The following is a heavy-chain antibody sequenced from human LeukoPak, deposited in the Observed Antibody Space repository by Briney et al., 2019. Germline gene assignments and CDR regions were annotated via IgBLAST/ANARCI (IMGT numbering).Heavy chain of an antibody. D-gene: IGHD5-12*01. CDR3: ARDWGSTGYDLYDS. CDR1: GFTFSDYY. Sequence: TGGSLRLSCAASGFTFSDYYMSWIRQAPGKGLEWVSYISSSGSTIYYADSVKGRFTISRDIAKNSLDLQMDSLRAEDTAVYYCARDWGSTGYDLYDSWGQGTLVTVSS. V-gene: IGHV3-11*04. CDR2: ISSSGSTI. J-gene: IGHJ4*02.